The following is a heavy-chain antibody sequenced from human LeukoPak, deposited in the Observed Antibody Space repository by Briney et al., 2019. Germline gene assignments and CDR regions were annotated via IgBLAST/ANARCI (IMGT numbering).Heavy chain of an antibody. D-gene: IGHD5-12*01. CDR3: VRNSDYTYGITAFDY. CDR1: GFALSNVW. V-gene: IGHV3-48*04. Sequence: GGSLRLSCAASGFALSNVWMNWVRQAPGKGLEWVSYISSSGSTIYYADSVKGRFTISRDNARNSLYLQMNSLRAEDTAVYYCVRNSDYTYGITAFDYWGQGTLVTVSS. CDR2: ISSSGSTI. J-gene: IGHJ4*02.